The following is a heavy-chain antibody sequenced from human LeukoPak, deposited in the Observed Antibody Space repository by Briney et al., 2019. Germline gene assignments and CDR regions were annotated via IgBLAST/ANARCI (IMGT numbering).Heavy chain of an antibody. CDR1: GGSFSGYY. D-gene: IGHD3-22*01. CDR3: ARGVYYYDSSGYL. J-gene: IGHJ5*02. Sequence: PSETLSLTCAVYGGSFSGYYWSWIRQPPGKGLEWIGEINHSGSTNYNPSRKSRVTISVDTSKNQFALKLSSVTAADTAVYHCARGVYYYDSSGYLWGQGTLVTVSS. V-gene: IGHV4-34*01. CDR2: INHSGST.